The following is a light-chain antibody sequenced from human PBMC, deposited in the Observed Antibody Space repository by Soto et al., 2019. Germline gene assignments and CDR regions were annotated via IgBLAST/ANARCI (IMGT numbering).Light chain of an antibody. V-gene: IGKV3-15*01. CDR1: QSVSSN. CDR3: QQYNNWTQNT. Sequence: EIVMTQSPATLSVSPGERATLSCRASQSVSSNLAWYQQKPGQAPRLLIYGASTRATGIPARFSGSGSGTEFTLTISSLQSEDFAVYYCQQYNNWTQNTFGPGTKVDIK. J-gene: IGKJ3*01. CDR2: GAS.